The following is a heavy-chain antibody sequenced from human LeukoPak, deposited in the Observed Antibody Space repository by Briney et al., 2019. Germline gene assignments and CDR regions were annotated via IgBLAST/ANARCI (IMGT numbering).Heavy chain of an antibody. CDR1: GLTFSSYA. V-gene: IGHV3-23*01. J-gene: IGHJ6*03. CDR2: ISGSGVST. D-gene: IGHD2-2*02. Sequence: SGGSLRLSCVASGLTFSSYAMSWVRQAPGKGLEWVSAISGSGVSTYYADSVKGRFTISRDNSKNTLYLQMNSLRAEDTAVYYCAKAVEFGYCSSTSCYTGGYYYYYMDVWGKGTTVTVSS. CDR3: AKAVEFGYCSSTSCYTGGYYYYYMDV.